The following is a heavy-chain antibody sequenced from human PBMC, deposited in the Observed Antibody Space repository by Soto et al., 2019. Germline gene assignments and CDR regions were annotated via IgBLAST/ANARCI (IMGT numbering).Heavy chain of an antibody. CDR3: ARGSRSGFDVDY. CDR1: GFTFSSYG. Sequence: QVQLVESGGGVVQPGRSLRLSCAASGFTFSSYGMHWVRQAPGKGLEWVAVILYDGSNKYYADTVKGRFNISRDNSKNTLYLQMNSLRAQHTAVYYCARGSRSGFDVDYWGQATLVTVSS. J-gene: IGHJ4*02. V-gene: IGHV3-33*01. D-gene: IGHD3-3*01. CDR2: ILYDGSNK.